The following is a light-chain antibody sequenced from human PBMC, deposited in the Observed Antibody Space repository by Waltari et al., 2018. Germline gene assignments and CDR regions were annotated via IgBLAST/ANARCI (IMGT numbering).Light chain of an antibody. J-gene: IGKJ1*01. CDR3: QHYVRLPAT. V-gene: IGKV3-20*01. Sequence: EIVLTQSPGTLSLSPGERATLSCRASQSVSRTLAWYQQKPGQAPKLLIYGASIRATGIPDRFTGSGSGTDFSLIISSLEPEDFAIYFCQHYVRLPATFGQGIKVEIK. CDR1: QSVSRT. CDR2: GAS.